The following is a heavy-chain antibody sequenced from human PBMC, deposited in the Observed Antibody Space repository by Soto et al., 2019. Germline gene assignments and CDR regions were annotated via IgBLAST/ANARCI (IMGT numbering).Heavy chain of an antibody. CDR2: IYYSGST. V-gene: IGHV4-59*12. J-gene: IGHJ5*02. Sequence: SETLSLTCTVSGGSISSYYWSWIRQPPGKGLEWIGYIYYSGSTNYNPSLKSRVTISVDTSKNQSSLKLSSVTAADTAVYYCARVVNVPAAMQIIIRGYNWFDPWGQGTLVTVSS. CDR1: GGSISSYY. CDR3: ARVVNVPAAMQIIIRGYNWFDP. D-gene: IGHD2-2*01.